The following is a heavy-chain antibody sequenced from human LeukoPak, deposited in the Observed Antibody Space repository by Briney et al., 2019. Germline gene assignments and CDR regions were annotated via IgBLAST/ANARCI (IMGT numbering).Heavy chain of an antibody. D-gene: IGHD2-2*01. CDR1: GYTFTSYY. Sequence: GASVKVSCKASGYTFTSYYMHWVRQAPGQGLEWMGIINPSGGSTSYAQKFQGRVTMTRDMSTSTVYMELSSLRSEDTAVYYCARDRLYCSSTSCFDMDVWGKGTTVAVSS. CDR3: ARDRLYCSSTSCFDMDV. V-gene: IGHV1-46*01. CDR2: INPSGGST. J-gene: IGHJ6*03.